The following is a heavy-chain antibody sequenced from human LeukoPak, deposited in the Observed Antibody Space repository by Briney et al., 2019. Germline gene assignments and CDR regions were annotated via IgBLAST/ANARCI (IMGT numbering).Heavy chain of an antibody. CDR1: GFTFSSYA. CDR3: ARGLFGELTPYYFDY. Sequence: GGSLRLSCAASGFTFSSYAKNWVRRAPGKGLEWVSYISSGSSTTYYADSVKGRFTISRDNAENSLYLQMNSLRAEDTAVYYCARGLFGELTPYYFDYWGQGTLVTVSS. CDR2: ISSGSSTT. J-gene: IGHJ4*02. D-gene: IGHD3-10*02. V-gene: IGHV3-48*01.